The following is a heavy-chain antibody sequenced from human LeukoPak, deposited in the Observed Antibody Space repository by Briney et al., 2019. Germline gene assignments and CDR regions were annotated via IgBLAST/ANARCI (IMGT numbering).Heavy chain of an antibody. D-gene: IGHD2-2*01. CDR1: GFSLSSYS. CDR2: ITISSNFI. CDR3: ASRYCSIRQCYLASYKCMDV. Sequence: GGSLRLSCAASGFSLSSYSMNWVRQAPGKGLGWVSSITISSNFIYYADSVKGRFTISRDNANNSLYLQMNSLRAEDTAVYYCASRYCSIRQCYLASYKCMDVWGKGTTVTVSS. V-gene: IGHV3-21*01. J-gene: IGHJ6*03.